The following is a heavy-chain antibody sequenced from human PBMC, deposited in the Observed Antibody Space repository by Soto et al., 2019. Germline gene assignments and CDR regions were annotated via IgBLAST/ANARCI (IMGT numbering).Heavy chain of an antibody. D-gene: IGHD1-20*01. V-gene: IGHV1-3*05. J-gene: IGHJ4*02. CDR2: IKAGNGNT. Sequence: QVHLVQSGAEEKKPGSSVKVSCKASGYTCTSYTMHWVSPAAGQRLEWMGWIKAGNGNTKYAQKFQGRVTITRDTSVITAYMDLSSLRSEDPAVYYWARGITLPTILDYWGKVTLVTVSS. CDR3: ARGITLPTILDY. CDR1: GYTCTSYT.